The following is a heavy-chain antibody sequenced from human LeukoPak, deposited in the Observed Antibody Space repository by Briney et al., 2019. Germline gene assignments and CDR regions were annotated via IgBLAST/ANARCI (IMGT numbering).Heavy chain of an antibody. Sequence: SETLSLTCTVSGGSISSYYWSWIGQPAGRGLEWIGRIQTSGSTNYNPSLKSRVTMSVDTSKNKFSLKVNSVTAADTAVYYCARVGSGWSFDYWGQGTLVTVSS. CDR1: GGSISSYY. CDR3: ARVGSGWSFDY. D-gene: IGHD6-19*01. V-gene: IGHV4-4*07. CDR2: IQTSGST. J-gene: IGHJ4*02.